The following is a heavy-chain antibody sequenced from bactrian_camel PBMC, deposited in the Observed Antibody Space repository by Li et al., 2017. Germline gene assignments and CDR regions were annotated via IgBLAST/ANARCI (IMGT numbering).Heavy chain of an antibody. Sequence: QLVESGGGSVQSGGSLTLSCVVIGYTIRRDFMGWFRQAPGKERERVATIYPADGTSCYADSVKGRFTISLDAAANTLYLQMDSLRPEDTAMYYCAASLGKTYCHAAFFLTRARPNFGYMGQGTQVTVS. CDR2: IYPADGTS. D-gene: IGHD5*01. J-gene: IGHJ4*01. CDR1: GYTIRRDF. V-gene: IGHV3S29*01.